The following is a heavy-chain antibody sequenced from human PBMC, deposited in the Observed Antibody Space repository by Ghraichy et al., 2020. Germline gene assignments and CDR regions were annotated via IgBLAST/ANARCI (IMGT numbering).Heavy chain of an antibody. CDR3: ARLAGYCSGGGCYGYYGIDV. J-gene: IGHJ6*02. V-gene: IGHV4-39*01. Sequence: SETLSLTCTVSGDSISSSSYYWGWIRQPPGKGLEWIGSINYSGTTYYNPSLKSRVSISVDTSTNQFSLKLTSVTAADAAVYYCARLAGYCSGGGCYGYYGIDVWGQGTTVTVSS. CDR2: INYSGTT. CDR1: GDSISSSSYY. D-gene: IGHD2-8*02.